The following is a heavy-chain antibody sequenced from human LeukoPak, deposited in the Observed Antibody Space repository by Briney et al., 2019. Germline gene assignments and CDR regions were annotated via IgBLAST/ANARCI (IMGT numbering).Heavy chain of an antibody. CDR2: IYSGGSI. J-gene: IGHJ4*02. V-gene: IGHV3-66*01. D-gene: IGHD4-11*01. CDR1: GLTVSSY. Sequence: GGSLRLSCAASGLTVSSYMSWVRQTPGKGLEWVSVIYSGGSIYYADSVKGRFTISRDKSKNTLYLQMNSLRAEDTAVYYCARIRSNYRGYFDYWGQGTLVTVSS. CDR3: ARIRSNYRGYFDY.